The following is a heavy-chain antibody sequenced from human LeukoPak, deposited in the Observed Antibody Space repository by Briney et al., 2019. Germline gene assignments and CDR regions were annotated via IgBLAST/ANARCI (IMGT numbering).Heavy chain of an antibody. CDR2: IIPIFGTA. Sequence: GASVKVSCKASGGTFSSYAISWVRQAPGQGLEWMGGIIPIFGTANYAQKFQGRVTITTDESTSTAYMELSSLRSEDTAVYYCARALFITMVRGVIIKALDYWGQGTLVTVSS. CDR1: GGTFSSYA. D-gene: IGHD3-10*01. J-gene: IGHJ4*02. V-gene: IGHV1-69*05. CDR3: ARALFITMVRGVIIKALDY.